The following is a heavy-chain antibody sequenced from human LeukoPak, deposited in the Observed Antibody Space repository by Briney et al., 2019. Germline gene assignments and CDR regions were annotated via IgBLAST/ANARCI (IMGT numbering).Heavy chain of an antibody. D-gene: IGHD3-22*01. CDR2: IYYSGST. Sequence: SETLSLTCTVSGGSISSSSYSWGWIRQPPGKGLEWIGSIYYSGSTYYNPSLKSRVTISVDTSKNQFSLKLSSVTAADTAVYYCVKSYYYDSSGYYSRYFDYWGQGTLVTVSS. CDR1: GGSISSSSYS. J-gene: IGHJ4*02. V-gene: IGHV4-39*01. CDR3: VKSYYYDSSGYYSRYFDY.